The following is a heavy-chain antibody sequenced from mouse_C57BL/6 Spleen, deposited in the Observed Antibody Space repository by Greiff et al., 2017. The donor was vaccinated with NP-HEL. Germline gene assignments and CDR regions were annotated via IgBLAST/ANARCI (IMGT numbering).Heavy chain of an antibody. V-gene: IGHV5-6*01. Sequence: EVKLVESGGDLVKPGGSLKLSCAASGFTFSSYGMSWVRQTPDKRLEWVATISSGGSYTYYPDSVKGRFTISRDNAKNTLYLQMSSLKSEDTAMYYCARHDGGSSGGYYFDYWGQGTTLTVSS. J-gene: IGHJ2*01. CDR2: ISSGGSYT. D-gene: IGHD3-2*02. CDR1: GFTFSSYG. CDR3: ARHDGGSSGGYYFDY.